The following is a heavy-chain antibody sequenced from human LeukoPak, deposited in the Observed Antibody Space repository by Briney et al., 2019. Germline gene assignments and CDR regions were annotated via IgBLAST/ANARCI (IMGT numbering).Heavy chain of an antibody. D-gene: IGHD3-22*01. CDR3: ARGRSSGYYLRPPFNY. V-gene: IGHV4-34*01. Sequence: SETLSLTCTVYGGSFSGYYWSWIRQPPGKGLEWIGEINHSGSTNYNPSLKSRVTISVDTSKNQFSLKLSSVTAADTAVYYCARGRSSGYYLRPPFNYWGQGTLVTVSS. J-gene: IGHJ4*02. CDR2: INHSGST. CDR1: GGSFSGYY.